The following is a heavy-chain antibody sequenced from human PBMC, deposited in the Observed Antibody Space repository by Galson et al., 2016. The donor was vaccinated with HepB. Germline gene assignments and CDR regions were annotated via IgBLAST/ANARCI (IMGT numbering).Heavy chain of an antibody. CDR2: INPNSGNT. CDR1: GYTFTSFD. CDR3: ARVNDVLTGGGDY. Sequence: SVKVSCQASGYTFTSFDIKWVRQATGQGLEWMGWINPNSGNTAYTQKFQGRVTMTRDTSISTAYMELSSLRSEDTAVYYCARVNDVLTGGGDYWGQGTLVSVSS. V-gene: IGHV1-8*01. J-gene: IGHJ4*02. D-gene: IGHD3-9*01.